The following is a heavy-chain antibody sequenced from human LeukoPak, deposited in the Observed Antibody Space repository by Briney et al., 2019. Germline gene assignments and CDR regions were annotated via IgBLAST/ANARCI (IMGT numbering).Heavy chain of an antibody. V-gene: IGHV3-21*04. CDR3: AKKGNNYYYSYMDV. Sequence: PGGSLRLSCAASGFTFSSYSMNWVRQAPGKGLEWVSSISSSSSYIYYADSVKGRFTISRDNSKNTLYLLMNSLRAEDTAVYYCAKKGNNYYYSYMDVWGKGTTVTVSS. CDR2: ISSSSSYI. J-gene: IGHJ6*03. CDR1: GFTFSSYS. D-gene: IGHD2/OR15-2a*01.